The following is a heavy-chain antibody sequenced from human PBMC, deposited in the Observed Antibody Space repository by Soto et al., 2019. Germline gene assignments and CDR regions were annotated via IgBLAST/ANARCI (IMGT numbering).Heavy chain of an antibody. V-gene: IGHV4-34*01. D-gene: IGHD3-3*01. CDR3: ARGVVRARFQFYYYYYYGMDV. CDR1: GGSFSGYY. Sequence: QVQLQQWGAGLLKPSETLSLTCAVYGGSFSGYYWSWIRQPPGMGLEWIGEINHSGSTNYNPSLKSRVTISVDTSKNQFSLKLSSVTAADTAVYYCARGVVRARFQFYYYYYYGMDVWGQGTTVTVSS. CDR2: INHSGST. J-gene: IGHJ6*02.